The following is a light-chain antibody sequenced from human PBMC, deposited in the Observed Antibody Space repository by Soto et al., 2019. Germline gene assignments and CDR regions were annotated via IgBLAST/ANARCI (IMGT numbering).Light chain of an antibody. CDR1: QSVSSSY. Sequence: VSSQCQRTLALSRGERATLSCRASQSVSSSYLAWYQHRPGQAPRLLIFGASSRATGIPDRFSGIGSGTDFTLTISRLEPEDCAVYYCQQSGNSPWRFGQGTKLENK. V-gene: IGKV3-20*01. CDR3: QQSGNSPWR. J-gene: IGKJ1*01. CDR2: GAS.